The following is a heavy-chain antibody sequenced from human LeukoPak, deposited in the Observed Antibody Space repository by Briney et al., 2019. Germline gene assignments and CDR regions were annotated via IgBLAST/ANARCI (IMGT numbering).Heavy chain of an antibody. D-gene: IGHD6-6*01. CDR2: ISGSGGST. J-gene: IGHJ4*02. CDR3: AKGRGIAARPDYFDY. V-gene: IGHV3-23*01. Sequence: GGSLRLSCAASGFTFSSYAMNWVRQAPGEGLEWVSAISGSGGSTYHADSVKGRFTISRDNSKNTLFLQMNSLRAEDAAVYYCAKGRGIAARPDYFDYWGRGTLVTVSS. CDR1: GFTFSSYA.